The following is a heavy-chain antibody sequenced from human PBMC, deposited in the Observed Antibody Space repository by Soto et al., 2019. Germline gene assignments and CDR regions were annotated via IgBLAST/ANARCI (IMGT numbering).Heavy chain of an antibody. CDR2: ISYDGSNK. Sequence: GGSLRLSCAASGFTFSSYGMHWVRQAPGKGLEWVAVISYDGSNKYYADSVKGRFTTSRDKSKNTLYLQMNSLRAEDTAVYYCAKEPALGLLVDYWGQGTLVTVSP. CDR3: AKEPALGLLVDY. J-gene: IGHJ4*02. CDR1: GFTFSSYG. V-gene: IGHV3-30*18. D-gene: IGHD1-7*01.